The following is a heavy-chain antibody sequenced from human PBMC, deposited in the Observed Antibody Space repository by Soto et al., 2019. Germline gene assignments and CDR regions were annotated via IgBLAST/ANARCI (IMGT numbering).Heavy chain of an antibody. CDR2: ISYDGSNK. D-gene: IGHD4-17*01. CDR3: ARDFIPTRFGFRPYGEHNLYYYYGMDV. J-gene: IGHJ6*02. CDR1: GFTFSSYA. V-gene: IGHV3-30-3*01. Sequence: PGGSLRLSCAASGFTFSSYAMHWVRQAPGKGLEWVAVISYDGSNKYYADSVKGRFTISRDNSKNTLYLQMNSLRAEDTAVYYCARDFIPTRFGFRPYGEHNLYYYYGMDVWGQGTTVTVSS.